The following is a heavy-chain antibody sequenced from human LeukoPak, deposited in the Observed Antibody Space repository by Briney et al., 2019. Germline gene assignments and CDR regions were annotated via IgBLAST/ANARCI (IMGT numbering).Heavy chain of an antibody. CDR3: ARVAVGATAPLDY. J-gene: IGHJ4*02. Sequence: ASVKVSCKASGYSFTSYGISWVRQAPGQGLEWMGWISVYNGNTNYAQKLQGRVNMTTDTSTTTAYMELRSLRSDYTAEYYCARVAVGATAPLDYWGQGTLVTVSS. CDR1: GYSFTSYG. V-gene: IGHV1-18*01. D-gene: IGHD1-26*01. CDR2: ISVYNGNT.